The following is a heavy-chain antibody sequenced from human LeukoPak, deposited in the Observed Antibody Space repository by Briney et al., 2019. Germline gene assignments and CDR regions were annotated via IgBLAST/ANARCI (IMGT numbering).Heavy chain of an antibody. CDR2: MNPNSGNT. CDR1: GYTFTSYD. Sequence: GASVKVSCKASGYTFTSYDINWVRQATGQGLEWMGWMNPNSGNTGYAQKFQGRVTITRNTSISTAYMELSSLRSEDTAVYYCARDKAPPWLRLMASDDAFDIWGQGTMVTVSS. CDR3: ARDKAPPWLRLMASDDAFDI. D-gene: IGHD5-24*01. J-gene: IGHJ3*02. V-gene: IGHV1-8*03.